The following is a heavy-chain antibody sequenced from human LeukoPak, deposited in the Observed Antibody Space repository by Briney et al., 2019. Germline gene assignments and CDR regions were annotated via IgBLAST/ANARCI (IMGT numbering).Heavy chain of an antibody. CDR2: INTDGTFI. CDR3: AREARVGGALQY. D-gene: IGHD1-26*01. V-gene: IGHV3-74*01. J-gene: IGHJ4*02. Sequence: GGSLRLSCAASGFTSGDYWMHWVRQAPGKGLVWVSRINTDGTFIRHADSVQGRFTISRDAAKNTLFLQMNSLRAEDTAVYYCAREARVGGALQYWGQGVLVTVSA. CDR1: GFTSGDYW.